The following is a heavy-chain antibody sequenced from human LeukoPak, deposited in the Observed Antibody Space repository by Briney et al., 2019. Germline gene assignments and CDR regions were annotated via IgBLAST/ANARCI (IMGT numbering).Heavy chain of an antibody. Sequence: ASVKVSCKASGYTFTSYYMHWVRQAPGQGLEWMEIINPSGGSTSYAQKFQGRVTMTRDMSTSTVYMELSSLRSEDAAVYYCARPTTVDAFDIWGQGTMVTVSS. D-gene: IGHD4-17*01. CDR1: GYTFTSYY. J-gene: IGHJ3*02. CDR3: ARPTTVDAFDI. CDR2: INPSGGST. V-gene: IGHV1-46*01.